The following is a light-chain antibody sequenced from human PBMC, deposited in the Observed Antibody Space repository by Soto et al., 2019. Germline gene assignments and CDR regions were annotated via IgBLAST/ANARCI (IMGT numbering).Light chain of an antibody. J-gene: IGKJ2*01. CDR1: QSVSNNY. V-gene: IGKV3-20*01. Sequence: EIVLTQSPGTLSLSPGEGATLSCRASQSVSNNYLAWYQQKPGQAPRLLISGASRRAAGIPDRFSGSGSGTDFTLTISRLESEDFAVYYCQCYGSSPPHTFGQGTKLEIK. CDR2: GAS. CDR3: QCYGSSPPHT.